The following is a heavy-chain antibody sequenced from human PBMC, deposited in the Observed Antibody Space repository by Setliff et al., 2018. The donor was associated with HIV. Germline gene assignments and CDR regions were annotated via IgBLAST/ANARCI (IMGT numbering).Heavy chain of an antibody. D-gene: IGHD5-12*01. Sequence: PSETLSLTCTVSGGSISSGGYYWSWIRQHPGKGLEWIGYIYYSGSTYYNPSLKSRVTISIDTSKNQFSLKLSSVTAADTAVYYCARGLVVVTDSDYDTNYYYYYYMDVWGTGTTVTVSS. CDR2: IYYSGST. CDR3: ARGLVVVTDSDYDTNYYYYYYMDV. CDR1: GGSISSGGYY. J-gene: IGHJ6*03. V-gene: IGHV4-31*03.